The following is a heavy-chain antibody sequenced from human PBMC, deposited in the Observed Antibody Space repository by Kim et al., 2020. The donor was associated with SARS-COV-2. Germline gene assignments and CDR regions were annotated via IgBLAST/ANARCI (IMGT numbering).Heavy chain of an antibody. CDR2: IYYSGST. V-gene: IGHV4-61*01. J-gene: IGHJ3*02. CDR1: GGSVSSGSYY. CDR3: ARDRGTADAFDI. D-gene: IGHD2-8*02. Sequence: SETLSRTCTVSGGSVSSGSYYWSWIRQPPGKGLEWIGYIYYSGSTNYNPSLKSRVTISVDTSKNQFSLKLSSVTAADTAVYYCARDRGTADAFDIWGQGTMVTVSS.